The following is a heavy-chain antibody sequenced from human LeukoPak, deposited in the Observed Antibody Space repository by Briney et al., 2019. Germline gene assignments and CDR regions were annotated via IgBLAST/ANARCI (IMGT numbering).Heavy chain of an antibody. J-gene: IGHJ4*02. D-gene: IGHD6-6*01. CDR1: GGSISSYY. CDR2: IYYSGST. Sequence: SETLSLTCTVSGGSISSYYWSWIRQPPGKGLEWIGYIYYSGSTNHNPSLKSRVTISVDTSKNQFSLKLRSVTAADTAVYYCASHAYSSWGSFDYWGRGTLVTVSS. CDR3: ASHAYSSWGSFDY. V-gene: IGHV4-59*08.